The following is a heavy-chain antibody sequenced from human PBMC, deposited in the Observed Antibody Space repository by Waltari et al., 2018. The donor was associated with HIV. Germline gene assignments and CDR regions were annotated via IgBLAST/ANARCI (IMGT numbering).Heavy chain of an antibody. V-gene: IGHV3-74*01. CDR2: INSDGSST. Sequence: EVQLVESGGGLIQPGGSLRLSCAASGFTFSSYWMHWVRQAPGKGLVWVSRINSDGSSTSYADSVKGRFTISRDNAKNTRYLQMDSLRAEDTAVYYCARPGGDSGSYGRFDYWGQGTLVTVSS. D-gene: IGHD1-26*01. J-gene: IGHJ4*02. CDR1: GFTFSSYW. CDR3: ARPGGDSGSYGRFDY.